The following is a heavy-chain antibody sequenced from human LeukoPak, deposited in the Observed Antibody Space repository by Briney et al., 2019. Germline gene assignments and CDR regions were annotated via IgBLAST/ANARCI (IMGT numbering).Heavy chain of an antibody. J-gene: IGHJ4*02. Sequence: SETLSLTCTVSGGSISSGGYYWSWIRQHPGKGLEWIGYIYYSGSTNYNPSLKSRVTISVDTSKNQFSLKLSSVTAADTAVYYCARGARAMPLDYWGQGTLVTVSS. V-gene: IGHV4-61*08. D-gene: IGHD2-2*01. CDR2: IYYSGST. CDR3: ARGARAMPLDY. CDR1: GGSISSGGYY.